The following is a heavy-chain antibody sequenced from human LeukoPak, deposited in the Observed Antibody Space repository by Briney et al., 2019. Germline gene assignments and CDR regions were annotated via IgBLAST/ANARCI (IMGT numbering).Heavy chain of an antibody. CDR2: IIPIFGTA. D-gene: IGHD6-13*01. V-gene: IGHV1-69*05. J-gene: IGHJ4*02. CDR1: GGTFSSYA. Sequence: SVKVSCKASGGTFSSYAISWVRQAPGQGLEWMGGIIPIFGTANYAQKFQGRVTITRDTSASTAYMELSSLRSEDTAVYYCARFGIAAAGNYYFDYWGQGTLVTVSS. CDR3: ARFGIAAAGNYYFDY.